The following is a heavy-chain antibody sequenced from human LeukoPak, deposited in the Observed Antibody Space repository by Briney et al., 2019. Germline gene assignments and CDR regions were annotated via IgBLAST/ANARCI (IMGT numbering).Heavy chain of an antibody. Sequence: ASAHVSSPVSGDASTSYGTGWVRHAPGQGNAWMGWITAYNGNTNHAQKVQGRVTMTTDTTTSTAYMEMRSLKYDDTAVYYCATENGYSLVHYWDQGTLVTVSS. J-gene: IGHJ4*02. CDR2: ITAYNGNT. CDR1: GDASTSYG. V-gene: IGHV1-18*01. CDR3: ATENGYSLVHY. D-gene: IGHD5-24*01.